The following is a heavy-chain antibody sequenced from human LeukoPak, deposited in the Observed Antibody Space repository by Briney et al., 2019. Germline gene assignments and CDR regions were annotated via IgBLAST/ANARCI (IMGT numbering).Heavy chain of an antibody. D-gene: IGHD6-19*01. Sequence: PGGPLRLSCAASGFTFSSYAMSWVRQAPGKGLEWVSAISGSGGSTYYADSVKGRFTISRDNSKNTLYLQMNSLRAEDTAVYYCANSGTLPSGWYMVAGFPQNWFDPWGQGTLVTVSS. J-gene: IGHJ5*02. CDR2: ISGSGGST. CDR1: GFTFSSYA. V-gene: IGHV3-23*01. CDR3: ANSGTLPSGWYMVAGFPQNWFDP.